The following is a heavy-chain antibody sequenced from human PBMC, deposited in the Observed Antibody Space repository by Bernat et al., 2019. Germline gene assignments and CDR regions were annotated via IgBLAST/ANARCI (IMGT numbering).Heavy chain of an antibody. CDR2: IYYSGST. CDR1: GGSISSGGYY. Sequence: QVQLQESGPGLVKPSQTLSLTCTVSGGSISSGGYYWSWIRQHPGKGLEWIGYIYYSGSTYYNPSLKSRVTISVDTSKNQFSLKLSSVTAADTAVYYCAETRVRYFEWLIPNYYYYYYMDVWGQGTTVTVSS. J-gene: IGHJ6*03. V-gene: IGHV4-31*03. D-gene: IGHD3-9*01. CDR3: AETRVRYFEWLIPNYYYYYYMDV.